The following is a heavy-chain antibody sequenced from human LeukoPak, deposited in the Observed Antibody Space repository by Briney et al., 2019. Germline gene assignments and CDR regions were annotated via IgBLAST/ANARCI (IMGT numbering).Heavy chain of an antibody. CDR3: ARHAGTAAAGYQRAFDI. CDR2: ISSSSNYI. V-gene: IGHV3-21*01. CDR1: GFTFGSYW. J-gene: IGHJ3*02. Sequence: PGGSLRLSCAASGFTFGSYWMNWVRQAPGKGLEWVSSISSSSNYIYYADSVKGRFTISRDNAKHSLYLQMNSLRAEDTAVYYCARHAGTAAAGYQRAFDIWGQGTMVTVSS. D-gene: IGHD6-13*01.